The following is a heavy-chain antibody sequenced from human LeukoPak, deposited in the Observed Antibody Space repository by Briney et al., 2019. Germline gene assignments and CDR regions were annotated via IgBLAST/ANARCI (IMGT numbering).Heavy chain of an antibody. CDR3: ARWPGPRWFGDYYFDY. CDR2: ISAYNGNT. CDR1: GYTFTSYG. J-gene: IGHJ4*02. V-gene: IGHV1-18*01. Sequence: ASVKVSCKASGYTFTSYGISWVRQAPGQGLECMGWISAYNGNTNYAQKLQGRVTMTTDTSTSTAYMELRSLRSDDTAVYYCARWPGPRWFGDYYFDYWGQGTLVTVSS. D-gene: IGHD3-10*01.